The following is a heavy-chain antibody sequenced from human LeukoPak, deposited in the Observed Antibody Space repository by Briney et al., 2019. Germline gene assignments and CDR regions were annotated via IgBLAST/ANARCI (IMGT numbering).Heavy chain of an antibody. CDR2: IYYSGST. CDR3: ATAGGRYCSSTSCPYYYYYYYMDV. D-gene: IGHD2-2*01. J-gene: IGHJ6*03. CDR1: GGSISSYY. Sequence: PSETLSLTCTVSGGSISSYYWSWIRQPPGKGLEWIGYIYYSGSTNYNPSLKSRVTISVDTSKNQFSLKLSSVTAADTAVYYCATAGGRYCSSTSCPYYYYYYYMDVRGKGTTVTVSS. V-gene: IGHV4-59*01.